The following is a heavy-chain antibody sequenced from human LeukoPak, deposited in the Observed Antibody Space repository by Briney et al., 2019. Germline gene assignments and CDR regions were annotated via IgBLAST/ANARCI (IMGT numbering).Heavy chain of an antibody. CDR2: INPSGGST. CDR3: ARTGGSSWYDY. Sequence: ASVKVSCKASGYSFTSYYMHWVRQAPGQGLEWMGIINPSGGSTSYAQKFQGRVTMIRDTSTSTVYMELSSLRSEDTAVYYCARTGGSSWYDYWGQGTLVTVSS. V-gene: IGHV1-46*03. CDR1: GYSFTSYY. D-gene: IGHD6-13*01. J-gene: IGHJ4*02.